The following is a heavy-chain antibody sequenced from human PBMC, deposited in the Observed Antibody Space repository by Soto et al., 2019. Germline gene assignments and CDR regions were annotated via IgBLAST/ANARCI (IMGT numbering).Heavy chain of an antibody. J-gene: IGHJ4*02. CDR3: ARDPPIVVVPAATYFDY. V-gene: IGHV3-30-3*01. CDR1: GFTFSSYA. D-gene: IGHD2-2*01. Sequence: PGGSLRLSCASSGFTFSSYAMHWVRQAPGKGLEWVAVISYDGSNKYYADSVKGRFTISRDNSKNTLYLQMNSLRAEDTAVYYCARDPPIVVVPAATYFDYWGQGTLVTVSS. CDR2: ISYDGSNK.